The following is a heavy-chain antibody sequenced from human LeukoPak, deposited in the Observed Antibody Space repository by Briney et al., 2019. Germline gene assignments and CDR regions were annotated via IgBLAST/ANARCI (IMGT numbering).Heavy chain of an antibody. J-gene: IGHJ4*02. V-gene: IGHV4-38-2*01. CDR3: ARGDRPSSSGPTWGVFDY. CDR2: IYHSGST. Sequence: PSETLSLTCAVSGYSISRGYYWGWIRQPPGKGLEWIGSIYHSGSTYYNPSLKSRVTISVDTSKNQFSLKLSSVTAADTAVYYCARGDRPSSSGPTWGVFDYWGQGTLVTVSS. CDR1: GYSISRGYY. D-gene: IGHD3-22*01.